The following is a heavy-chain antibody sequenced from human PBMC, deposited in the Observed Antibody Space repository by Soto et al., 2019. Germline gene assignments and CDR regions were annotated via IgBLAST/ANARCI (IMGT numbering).Heavy chain of an antibody. V-gene: IGHV3-53*04. J-gene: IGHJ6*03. D-gene: IGHD6-13*01. CDR1: GLTVTSNY. Sequence: GGSLRLSCAASGLTVTSNYMSWVRQAPGKGLEWVSIIYSGGSTYYADSVKGRFTISRHNSRNTLYLQMNSLRTEDTAVYYCARILYSNTFYYYYMDVWGKGTTVTVSS. CDR2: IYSGGST. CDR3: ARILYSNTFYYYYMDV.